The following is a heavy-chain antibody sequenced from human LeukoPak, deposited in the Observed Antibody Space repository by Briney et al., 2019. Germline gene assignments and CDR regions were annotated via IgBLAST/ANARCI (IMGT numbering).Heavy chain of an antibody. CDR1: GGTFSSYA. CDR3: ARSKGGGYGDHYLSPN. V-gene: IGHV1-69*04. Sequence: SVKVSCKASGGTFSSYAISWVRQAPGQGLEWMGRIIPILGIANYAQKFQGRVTITADKSTSTAYMELSSLRSEDTAVYYCARSKGGGYGDHYLSPNWGQGTLVTVSS. D-gene: IGHD4-17*01. J-gene: IGHJ4*02. CDR2: IIPILGIA.